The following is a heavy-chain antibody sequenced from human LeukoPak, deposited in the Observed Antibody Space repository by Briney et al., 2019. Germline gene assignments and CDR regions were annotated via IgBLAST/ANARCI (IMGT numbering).Heavy chain of an antibody. CDR1: GFTFSSSW. D-gene: IGHD1-14*01. J-gene: IGHJ4*02. Sequence: GGSLRLSCAASGFTFSSSWMSWVRQAPGRGLEWVANIKQDGSEKYYVDSVKGRFTISRDNAKISLYLQMNSLRDEDTAVYFCARDRTGDYFDSWGQGTLVTVS. V-gene: IGHV3-7*01. CDR3: ARDRTGDYFDS. CDR2: IKQDGSEK.